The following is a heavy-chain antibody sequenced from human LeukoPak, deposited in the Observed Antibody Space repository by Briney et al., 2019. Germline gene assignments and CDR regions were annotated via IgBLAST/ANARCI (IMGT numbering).Heavy chain of an antibody. CDR2: ISSSSSYI. J-gene: IGHJ4*02. Sequence: GGSLRLSCAASGFTFSSYSMNWVRQAPGKGLEWVSSISSSSSYIYYADSVKGRFTISRDNAKNSLYLQMNSLRAEDTAVYYCARGLRSRYCSGGSCYSDAGYWGQGTLVTVSS. D-gene: IGHD2-15*01. V-gene: IGHV3-21*01. CDR3: ARGLRSRYCSGGSCYSDAGY. CDR1: GFTFSSYS.